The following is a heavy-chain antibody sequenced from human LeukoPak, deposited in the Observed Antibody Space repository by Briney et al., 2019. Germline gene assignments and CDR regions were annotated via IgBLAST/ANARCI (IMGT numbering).Heavy chain of an antibody. J-gene: IGHJ4*02. CDR1: GYTFTSYG. D-gene: IGHD3-22*01. CDR2: ISAYNGST. V-gene: IGHV1-18*01. CDR3: ARDRGLKGNPFYFDY. Sequence: GASVKVSCKASGYTFTSYGISWVRQAPGQGLEWMGWISAYNGSTNYAQKLQGRVTMTTDTSTSTAYMELRSLRSDDTAVYYCARDRGLKGNPFYFDYWGQGTLVTVSS.